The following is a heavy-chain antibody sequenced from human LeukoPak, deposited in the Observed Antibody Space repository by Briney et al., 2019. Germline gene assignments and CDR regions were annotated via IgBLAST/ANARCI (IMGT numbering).Heavy chain of an antibody. CDR1: GYTFNSYD. V-gene: IGHV1-8*03. D-gene: IGHD1-1*01. CDR3: ARGGQIVTTTGFNWLDP. J-gene: IGHJ5*02. CDR2: MNPNSGNT. Sequence: GASVKVSCKASGYTFNSYDINWVRQATGQGLEWMGWMNPNSGNTGYAQKFQGRVTITRNTSISTAYMELSSLRSEDTAVYYCARGGQIVTTTGFNWLDPWGLGTQVTVSS.